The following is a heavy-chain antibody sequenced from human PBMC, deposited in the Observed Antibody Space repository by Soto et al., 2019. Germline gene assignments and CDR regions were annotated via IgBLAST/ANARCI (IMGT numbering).Heavy chain of an antibody. CDR3: ARVPDR. D-gene: IGHD2-2*01. CDR2: IYHSGST. V-gene: IGHV4-30-2*01. Sequence: QLQLQESGSGLVKPSQTLSLTCAVSGGSISSGGYSWSWIRQPPGKGLEWIGYIYHSGSTYYIPSPKSRVTITVDRSNNQFALKMSSVTVADRAVYYGARVPDRWGQGTLVTVSS. J-gene: IGHJ5*02. CDR1: GGSISSGGYS.